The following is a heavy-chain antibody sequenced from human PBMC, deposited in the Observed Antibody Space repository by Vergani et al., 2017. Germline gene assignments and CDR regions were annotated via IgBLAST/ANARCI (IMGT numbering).Heavy chain of an antibody. Sequence: EVQLVESGGGLVQPGGSLRLSCAASGFTFSSYEMNWVRQATGKGLEWVSYISSSGSTIYYADSVKGRFTISRDNAKNSLYLQMNSLRAEDTAVYYCARGTQLVYYFDYWGQGTLVTVSS. V-gene: IGHV3-48*03. CDR3: ARGTQLVYYFDY. J-gene: IGHJ4*02. D-gene: IGHD6-13*01. CDR1: GFTFSSYE. CDR2: ISSSGSTI.